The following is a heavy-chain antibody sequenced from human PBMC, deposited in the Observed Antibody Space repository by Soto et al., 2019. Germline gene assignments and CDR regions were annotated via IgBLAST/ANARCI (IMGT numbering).Heavy chain of an antibody. CDR2: ISSSSSTI. Sequence: GGSLRLSCAASGFTFSSYSMNWVRQAPRKGLEWVSYISSSSSTIYYADSVKGRFTISRDNAKNSLYLQMNSLRAEDTAVYYCAAYYDILTGYYLPWFDPWGKGTLVTVSS. V-gene: IGHV3-48*01. CDR3: AAYYDILTGYYLPWFDP. CDR1: GFTFSSYS. D-gene: IGHD3-9*01. J-gene: IGHJ5*02.